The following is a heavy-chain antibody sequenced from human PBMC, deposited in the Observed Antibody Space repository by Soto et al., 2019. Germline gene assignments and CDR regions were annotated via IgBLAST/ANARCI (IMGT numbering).Heavy chain of an antibody. V-gene: IGHV4-34*01. CDR3: ARGSASGSIVVVVAATRGNYFDY. D-gene: IGHD2-15*01. J-gene: IGHJ4*02. Sequence: LTASETLSLTCAVYGGSFSGYYWSWIRQPPGKGLEWIGEINHSGSTNYNPSLKSRVTISVDTSKNQFSLKLSSVTAADTAVYYCARGSASGSIVVVVAATRGNYFDYWGQGTLVTVSS. CDR2: INHSGST. CDR1: GGSFSGYY.